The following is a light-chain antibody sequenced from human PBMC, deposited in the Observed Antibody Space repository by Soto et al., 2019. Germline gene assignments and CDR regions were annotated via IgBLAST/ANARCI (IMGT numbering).Light chain of an antibody. Sequence: DIQMTQSPSSVSASVGDRVTITCRASQGVSSWLAWYQQKPGKAHKILIYAASSLQSGVPSRFTGTGSGTYFSLTINSLQPEDFATYYCQQANNFPPFTFGPGTKVDIK. CDR3: QQANNFPPFT. CDR1: QGVSSW. V-gene: IGKV1-12*01. J-gene: IGKJ3*01. CDR2: AAS.